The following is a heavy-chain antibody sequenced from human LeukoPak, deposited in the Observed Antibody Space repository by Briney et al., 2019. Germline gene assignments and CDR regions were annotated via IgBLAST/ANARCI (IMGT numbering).Heavy chain of an antibody. J-gene: IGHJ6*02. V-gene: IGHV1-18*01. CDR2: ISAYNGNT. CDR1: GYTFTSYG. Sequence: ASVKVSCKASGYTFTSYGISWVRQAPGQGLEWMGWISAYNGNTNYAQKLQGRVTMTTDTSTSTAYMELSSLRSEDTAVYYCARGDYDILTGYYPPHYYYGMDVWGQGTTVTVSS. CDR3: ARGDYDILTGYYPPHYYYGMDV. D-gene: IGHD3-9*01.